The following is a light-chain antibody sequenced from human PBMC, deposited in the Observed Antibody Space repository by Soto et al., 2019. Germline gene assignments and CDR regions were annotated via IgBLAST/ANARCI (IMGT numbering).Light chain of an antibody. J-gene: IGKJ4*01. V-gene: IGKV2-28*01. CDR2: MGS. CDR1: QSLLHSSGYNY. Sequence: EIVMTQSPLSLPVTPGEPASISCRSSQSLLHSSGYNYLDWYLQRPGQSPQLLIYMGSNRASGVPDRFGGSGSGTDFTLKISRVEAEDVGVYYCMQALQTPLTFGGGTKVEIK. CDR3: MQALQTPLT.